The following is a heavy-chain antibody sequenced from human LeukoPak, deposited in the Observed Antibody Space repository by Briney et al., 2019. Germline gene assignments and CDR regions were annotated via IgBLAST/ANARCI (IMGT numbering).Heavy chain of an antibody. J-gene: IGHJ4*02. CDR2: IYYSGST. Sequence: SETLSLTCTVSGGSISSSSYYWGWIRQPPGKGLEWIGSIYYSGSTYYNPSLKSRVTISVDTPKNQFSLKLSSVTAADTAVYYCARIDYYDSSGYPDYWGQGTLVTVSS. CDR3: ARIDYYDSSGYPDY. V-gene: IGHV4-39*01. D-gene: IGHD3-22*01. CDR1: GGSISSSSYY.